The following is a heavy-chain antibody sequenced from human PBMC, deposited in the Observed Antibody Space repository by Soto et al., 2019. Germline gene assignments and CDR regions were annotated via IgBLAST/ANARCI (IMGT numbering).Heavy chain of an antibody. CDR2: ISAYNGNT. CDR3: ARGWGGYCSSTSCCGWFDP. Sequence: APVKVSCKASGYTFTSYGISWVRQAPGQGLEWMGWISAYNGNTNYAQKLQGRVTMTTDTSTSTAYMELRSLRSDDTAVYYCARGWGGYCSSTSCCGWFDPWGQGTLVTVSS. D-gene: IGHD2-2*01. V-gene: IGHV1-18*01. CDR1: GYTFTSYG. J-gene: IGHJ5*02.